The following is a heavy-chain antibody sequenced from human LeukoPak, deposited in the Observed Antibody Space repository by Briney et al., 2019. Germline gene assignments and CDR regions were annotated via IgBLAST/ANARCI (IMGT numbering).Heavy chain of an antibody. D-gene: IGHD3-9*01. CDR3: ARGADYDILTGYYNPAEYFQH. Sequence: KTGGSLRLSCAASGFTFSSYSMNWVRQAPGKGLEWVSSISSSSSYIYYADSVKGRFTISRDNAKNSLYLQMNSLRAEDTAVYYCARGADYDILTGYYNPAEYFQHWGQGTLVTVSS. J-gene: IGHJ1*01. CDR2: ISSSSSYI. V-gene: IGHV3-21*04. CDR1: GFTFSSYS.